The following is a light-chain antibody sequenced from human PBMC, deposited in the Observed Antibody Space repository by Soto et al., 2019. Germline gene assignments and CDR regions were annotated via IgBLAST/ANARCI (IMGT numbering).Light chain of an antibody. CDR3: SSYTISSTLYV. CDR1: SSDVGDNNY. CDR2: DVT. J-gene: IGLJ1*01. V-gene: IGLV2-14*01. Sequence: QSALTQPASVSGSPGQSITISCTGTSSDVGDNNYVSWYQQHPGKAPKLMIYDVTHRPSGISNHFSGSKSGNTASLTISGLQAEDEADYYCSSYTISSTLYVFGTGTKVTVL.